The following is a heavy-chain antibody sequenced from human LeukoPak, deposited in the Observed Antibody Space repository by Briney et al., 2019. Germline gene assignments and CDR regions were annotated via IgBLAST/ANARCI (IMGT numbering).Heavy chain of an antibody. V-gene: IGHV1-69*06. CDR1: GYTFTSYD. D-gene: IGHD4-17*01. J-gene: IGHJ4*02. CDR2: IIPIFGTA. CDR3: ARDSTTVARGRVG. Sequence: GASVKVSCKASGYTFTSYDINWVRQAPGQGLEWMGGIIPIFGTANYAQKFQGRVTITADKSTSTAYMELSSLRSEDTAVYYCARDSTTVARGRVGWGQGTLVTVSS.